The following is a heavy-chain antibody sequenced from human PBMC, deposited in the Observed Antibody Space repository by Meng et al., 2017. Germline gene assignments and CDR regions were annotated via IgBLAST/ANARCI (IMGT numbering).Heavy chain of an antibody. CDR2: IYHSGST. V-gene: IGHV4-4*02. CDR3: ARWSIYCSGGSCYSFDY. Sequence: VQVPESGPGLVKPSGTLSLTCAVSCGSISSSNWWSWVRQPPGKGLEWIGEIYHSGSTNYNPSLKSRVTISVDKSKNQFSLKLSSVTAADTAVYYCARWSIYCSGGSCYSFDYWGQGTLVTVSS. CDR1: CGSISSSNW. J-gene: IGHJ4*02. D-gene: IGHD2-15*01.